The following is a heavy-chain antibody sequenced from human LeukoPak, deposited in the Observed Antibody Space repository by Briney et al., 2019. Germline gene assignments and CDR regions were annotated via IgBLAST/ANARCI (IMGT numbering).Heavy chain of an antibody. CDR3: AKVRYFGPSAFDI. CDR1: GFTFRYYG. CDR2: ISYDGSNK. V-gene: IGHV3-30*18. Sequence: GGSLRLSCAASGFTFRYYGMHWVRQAPGKGLDWVAVISYDGSNKYYADSVKGRFTISRDNSKNTLYLQMNSLRAEDTAVYYCAKVRYFGPSAFDIWGQGTMVTVSS. J-gene: IGHJ3*02. D-gene: IGHD3-9*01.